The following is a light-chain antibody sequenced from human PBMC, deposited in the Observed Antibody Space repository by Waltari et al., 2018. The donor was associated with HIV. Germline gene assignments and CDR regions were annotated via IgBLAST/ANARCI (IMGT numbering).Light chain of an antibody. CDR1: SSNIGAGYD. J-gene: IGLJ3*02. CDR3: QSYDSSLSGWV. Sequence: QSVLTQPPSVSGAPGQRVTISCTGSSSNIGAGYDVHWYQQLPGTAPKLLIHGNNNRPSGVPDRFSVSKSGTSASLAITGLQAEDEADYYCQSYDSSLSGWVFGGGTKLTVL. V-gene: IGLV1-40*01. CDR2: GNN.